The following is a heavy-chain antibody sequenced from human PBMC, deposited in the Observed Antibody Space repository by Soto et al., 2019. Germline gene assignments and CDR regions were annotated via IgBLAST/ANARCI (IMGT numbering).Heavy chain of an antibody. Sequence: QITLKESGPTLVKPTQTLTLTCTFSGFSLSTSGVGVGWIRQPPGKALEWLALIYWDDDKRYSPSLKRRLTITKDTTKHPVALTIPTLDPLHTATYSCEHSTYYYGSGYSGQGTLVTVSS. V-gene: IGHV2-5*02. CDR3: EHSTYYYGSGY. J-gene: IGHJ4*02. CDR2: IYWDDDK. CDR1: GFSLSTSGVG. D-gene: IGHD3-10*01.